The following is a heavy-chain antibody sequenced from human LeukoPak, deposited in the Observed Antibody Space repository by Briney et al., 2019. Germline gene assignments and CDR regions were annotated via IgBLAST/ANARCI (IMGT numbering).Heavy chain of an antibody. J-gene: IGHJ4*02. CDR1: GFTFSSYA. D-gene: IGHD4-11*01. Sequence: GGSLRLSCTASGFTFSSYAMNWVRQAPGKGLEWVSGIGAGGTFTYYADSVKGRFTISRDNSRNTLYLQMNSLRADDTAVYYCAKDLDYTTYAYYFDYWGQGTLVTVSS. CDR3: AKDLDYTTYAYYFDY. V-gene: IGHV3-23*01. CDR2: IGAGGTFT.